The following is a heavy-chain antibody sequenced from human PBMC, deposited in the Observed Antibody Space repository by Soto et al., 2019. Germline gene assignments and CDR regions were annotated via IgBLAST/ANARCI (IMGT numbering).Heavy chain of an antibody. CDR3: ARAVGRSKLLPYYFDP. V-gene: IGHV1-3*01. CDR2: INPATGDT. D-gene: IGHD3-22*01. CDR1: GYVFTTSA. J-gene: IGHJ5*02. Sequence: QVVLVQSGAEVQKPGASVRISCQAYGYVFTTSAIHWVRQAPGQSLEWMGWINPATGDTKYSQNVRGRVTFALDTSATTAYLDLRSLASHDTAVYYCARAVGRSKLLPYYFDPWGQGTLVTVSS.